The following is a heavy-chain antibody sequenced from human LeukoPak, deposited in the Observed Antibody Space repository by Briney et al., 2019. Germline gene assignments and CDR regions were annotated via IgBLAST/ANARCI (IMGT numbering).Heavy chain of an antibody. D-gene: IGHD4-11*01. CDR1: GFTFSSYS. CDR3: ASEEDYHFDY. Sequence: GGSLRLSCAASGFTFSSYSMNWVRQAPGKGLEWVSYISSSGSTIYYADSVKGRFTISRDNAKNSLYLQMNSLRAEDTAVYYCASEEDYHFDYWGQGTLVTVSS. CDR2: ISSSGSTI. J-gene: IGHJ4*02. V-gene: IGHV3-48*04.